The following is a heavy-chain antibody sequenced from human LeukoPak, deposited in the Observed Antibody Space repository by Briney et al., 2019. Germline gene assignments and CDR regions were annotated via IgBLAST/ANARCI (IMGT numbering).Heavy chain of an antibody. CDR3: ARRGLGDQLDY. CDR1: GFTFSSYE. CDR2: ISSGGNTI. J-gene: IGHJ4*02. D-gene: IGHD3-16*01. V-gene: IGHV3-48*03. Sequence: GSLRLSCAASGFTFSSYEMNWVRQAPGKGLEWVSYISSGGNTIYYADSVKGRFTISRDNAKNTLYLQMNSLRAEDTAVYYCARRGLGDQLDYWGQGTLVTVSS.